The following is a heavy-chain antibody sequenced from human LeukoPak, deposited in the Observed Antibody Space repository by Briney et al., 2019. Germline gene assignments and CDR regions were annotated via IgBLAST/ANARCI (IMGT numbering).Heavy chain of an antibody. D-gene: IGHD4-23*01. CDR1: GFTFSSYG. Sequence: PGGSLRLSCAASGFTFSSYGMHWVRQAPDKGLEWVAFIRYDGSNKYYADSVKGRFTISRDNSKNTLYLQMNSLRAEDTAVYYCAKTKDETTVVTPLNYWGQGTLVTVSS. CDR2: IRYDGSNK. CDR3: AKTKDETTVVTPLNY. V-gene: IGHV3-30*02. J-gene: IGHJ4*02.